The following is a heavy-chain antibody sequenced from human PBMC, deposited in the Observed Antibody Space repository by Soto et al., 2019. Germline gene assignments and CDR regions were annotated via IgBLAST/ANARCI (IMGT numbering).Heavy chain of an antibody. Sequence: QVQLVQSGAEVKKPGSSVKVSCKASGGTFSSYAISWVRQAPGQGLEWMGGIIPIFGTANYAQKFQGRVTITSDKSTSTAYMELSSLRSEDTAVYYCARDHYDSSGYYYYYYGMDVWGQGTTVNVSS. V-gene: IGHV1-69*06. CDR2: IIPIFGTA. CDR3: ARDHYDSSGYYYYYYGMDV. D-gene: IGHD3-22*01. J-gene: IGHJ6*02. CDR1: GGTFSSYA.